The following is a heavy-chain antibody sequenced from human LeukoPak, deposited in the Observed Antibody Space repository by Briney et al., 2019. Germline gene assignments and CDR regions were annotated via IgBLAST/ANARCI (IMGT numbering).Heavy chain of an antibody. CDR2: ISDSGDYT. CDR1: GFTFSSYA. J-gene: IGHJ4*02. Sequence: PGGSLTLSCAGSGFTFSSYAMSWVRQAPGQGLEWVSVISDSGDYTSYADSVRGRFTISRDNSRNTLYLQMISLRPEDTAVYYCAKTYYYDSSAYYSFDYWGQGTLVTVSS. D-gene: IGHD3-22*01. V-gene: IGHV3-23*01. CDR3: AKTYYYDSSAYYSFDY.